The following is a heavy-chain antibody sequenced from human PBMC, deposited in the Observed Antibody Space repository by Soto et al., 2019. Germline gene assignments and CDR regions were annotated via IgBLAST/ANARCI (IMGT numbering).Heavy chain of an antibody. CDR2: IWYDGSNK. CDR3: ASEYCSGGRCYYYGMDV. Sequence: QVQLVASGGGVVQPGRSLRLSCAASGFTFSSYGMHWVRQAPGKGLEWVAVIWYDGSNKYYADSVKGRFTISRDNSKNTLYLQMNSLRAEDTAVYYCASEYCSGGRCYYYGMDVWGQGTTVTVSS. V-gene: IGHV3-33*01. CDR1: GFTFSSYG. J-gene: IGHJ6*02. D-gene: IGHD2-15*01.